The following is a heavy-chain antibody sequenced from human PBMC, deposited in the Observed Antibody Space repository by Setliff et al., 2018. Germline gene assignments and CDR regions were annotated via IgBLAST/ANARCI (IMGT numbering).Heavy chain of an antibody. D-gene: IGHD3-22*01. CDR3: VREGVDSRSSTDYRYYMDV. Sequence: GASVKVSCKASGGTFNSFAINWVRQAPGQGLEWMGGIMPIFGTTNYAQKFQGRLTIITDESTNTAFMQLSSLRSDDTAVYYCVREGVDSRSSTDYRYYMDVWGKGTTVTVSS. V-gene: IGHV1-69*05. CDR1: GGTFNSFA. J-gene: IGHJ6*03. CDR2: IMPIFGTT.